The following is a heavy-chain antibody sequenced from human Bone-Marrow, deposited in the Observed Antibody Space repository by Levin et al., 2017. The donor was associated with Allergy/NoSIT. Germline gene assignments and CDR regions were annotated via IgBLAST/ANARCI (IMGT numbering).Heavy chain of an antibody. D-gene: IGHD1-26*01. CDR2: IFHRGTT. J-gene: IGHJ4*02. CDR3: AREDHSGSDGKGDY. Sequence: PSQTLSLTCTVSGYSISSGYYWGWIRQSPEKGLEWIGSIFHRGTTHYNPSLRSRVTISVDTSKNQIFLKLSSVTVADTAVYYCAREDHSGSDGKGDYWGQGTLVIVSA. CDR1: GYSISSGYY. V-gene: IGHV4-38-2*02.